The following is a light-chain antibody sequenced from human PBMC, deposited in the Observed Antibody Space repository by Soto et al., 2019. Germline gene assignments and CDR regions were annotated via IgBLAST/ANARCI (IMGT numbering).Light chain of an antibody. CDR1: QSVSSY. J-gene: IGKJ2*01. Sequence: EIVLTQSPATLSLSPGESVTLSGRASQSVSSYLAWYQQKPGQAPRLLIYDASNRATDIPARFSGSGSGTDFTLTISSLESEDFGVYYCQQRGKWPRTFGQGTKLEIK. CDR3: QQRGKWPRT. CDR2: DAS. V-gene: IGKV3-11*01.